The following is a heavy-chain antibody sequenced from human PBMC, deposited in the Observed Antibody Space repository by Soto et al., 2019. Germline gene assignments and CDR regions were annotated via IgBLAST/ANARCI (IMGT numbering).Heavy chain of an antibody. V-gene: IGHV5-51*01. J-gene: IGHJ5*02. CDR1: GYSFTNYW. CDR3: ARHGFYGDYSSNYFDP. CDR2: IYPSDSDT. D-gene: IGHD4-17*01. Sequence: GESLKISCKGSGYSFTNYWIAWVRQMPGKGLEYMGIIYPSDSDTRYSPSFQGQVTISVDKSINTAYLQWSSLKASDTAIYYCARHGFYGDYSSNYFDPWGQGTLVIVSS.